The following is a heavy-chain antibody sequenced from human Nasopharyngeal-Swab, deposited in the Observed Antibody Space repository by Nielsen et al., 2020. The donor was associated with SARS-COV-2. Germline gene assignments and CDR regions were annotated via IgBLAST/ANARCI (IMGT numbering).Heavy chain of an antibody. CDR1: GGTFSSYA. V-gene: IGHV1-69*13. D-gene: IGHD3-10*01. CDR2: IIPIFGTA. J-gene: IGHJ3*02. Sequence: SVKVSCKASGGTFSSYAISWVRQAPGQGLEWMGGIIPIFGTANYAQKFQGRVTITADESTSTAYMELSSLRSEDTAVYYCARDGANVLLWFGELSNAFDIWGQGTMVTVSS. CDR3: ARDGANVLLWFGELSNAFDI.